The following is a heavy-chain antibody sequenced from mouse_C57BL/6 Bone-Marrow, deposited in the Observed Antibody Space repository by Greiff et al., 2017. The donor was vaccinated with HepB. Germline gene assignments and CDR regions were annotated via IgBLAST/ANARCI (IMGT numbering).Heavy chain of an antibody. CDR2: INYDGSST. CDR1: GFTFSDYY. J-gene: IGHJ2*01. CDR3: ARDRSYGSSYYFDY. V-gene: IGHV5-16*01. Sequence: EVQLVESEGGLVQPGSSMKLSCTASGFTFSDYYMAWVRQVPEKGLEWVANINYDGSSTYYLDSLKSRFIISRDNAKNILYLQMSSLKSEDTATYYCARDRSYGSSYYFDYWGQGTTLTVSS. D-gene: IGHD1-1*01.